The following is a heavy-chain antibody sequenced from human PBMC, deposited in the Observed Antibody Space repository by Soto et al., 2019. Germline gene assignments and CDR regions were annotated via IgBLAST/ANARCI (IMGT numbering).Heavy chain of an antibody. J-gene: IGHJ4*02. CDR1: GFTFSSYG. CDR3: AGSPPDSSGCMSY. Sequence: GGSLRLSCAASGFTFSSYGMHWVRQAPGKGLEWVAVIWYDGSNKYYADSVKGRFTISRDNSKNTLYLQMNSLRAEDTAVYYCAGSPPDSSGCMSYWGQGTLVTVSS. CDR2: IWYDGSNK. V-gene: IGHV3-33*01. D-gene: IGHD6-19*01.